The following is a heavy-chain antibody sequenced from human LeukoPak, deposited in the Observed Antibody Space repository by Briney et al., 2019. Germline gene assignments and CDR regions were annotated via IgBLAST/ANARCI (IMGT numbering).Heavy chain of an antibody. CDR2: ISSSGSTI. CDR1: GFTFSSYE. V-gene: IGHV3-48*03. CDR3: ARSDHNSWNAFDI. D-gene: IGHD1-26*01. J-gene: IGHJ3*02. Sequence: GGSLRLSCAASGFTFSSYEMNWVRQAPGKGLEWVSYISSSGSTIYYADSVKGRFTISRDNAKNSLYLQMNSLRAEDTAVYYCARSDHNSWNAFDIWGQGTMVTVSS.